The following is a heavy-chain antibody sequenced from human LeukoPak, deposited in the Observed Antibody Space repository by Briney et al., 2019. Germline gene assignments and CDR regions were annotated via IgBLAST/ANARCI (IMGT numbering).Heavy chain of an antibody. CDR2: ISSNGGST. CDR1: GFTFSSYA. CDR3: ARGQDGYNLADAFDI. Sequence: GGSLRLSCAASGFTFSSYAMPWVRQAAGKGLEYVSAISSNGGSTYYANSVKGRFTISRDNSKNTLYLQMGSLRAEDMAVYYCARGQDGYNLADAFDIWGQGTMVTVSS. V-gene: IGHV3-64*01. J-gene: IGHJ3*02. D-gene: IGHD5-12*01.